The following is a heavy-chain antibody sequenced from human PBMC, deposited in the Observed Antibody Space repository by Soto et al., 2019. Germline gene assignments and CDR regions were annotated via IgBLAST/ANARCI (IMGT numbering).Heavy chain of an antibody. CDR3: AREDCSGGSCYSRVYSDAFDI. D-gene: IGHD2-15*01. CDR1: GGTFSSYT. CDR2: IIPILGIA. J-gene: IGHJ3*02. Sequence: SVKVSCKASGGTFSSYTISWVRQAPGQGLEWIGRIIPILGIANYAQKFQGRVTITADKSTSTAYMELSSLRSEDTAVYYCAREDCSGGSCYSRVYSDAFDIWGQGTMVTVSS. V-gene: IGHV1-69*04.